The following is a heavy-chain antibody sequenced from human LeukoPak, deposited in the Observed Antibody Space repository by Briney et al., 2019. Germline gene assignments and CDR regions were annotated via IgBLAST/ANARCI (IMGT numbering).Heavy chain of an antibody. J-gene: IGHJ6*03. D-gene: IGHD2-2*01. CDR2: IKEDGSEK. CDR1: EFTLRNYW. Sequence: GGSLRLSCAASEFTLRNYWMSWVRQAPGKGLEWVATIKEDGSEKYYVDSVKGRFTISRENAKNSLYLQMNSLRAEDTAVYYCARSFYGHDPYYCYMGVWGKGTTVTVSS. CDR3: ARSFYGHDPYYCYMGV. V-gene: IGHV3-7*01.